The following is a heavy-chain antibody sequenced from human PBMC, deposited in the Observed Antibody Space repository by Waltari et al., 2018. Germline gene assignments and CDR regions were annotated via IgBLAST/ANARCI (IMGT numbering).Heavy chain of an antibody. J-gene: IGHJ4*02. CDR3: ARVAYSDFWSDYSSRPSFDY. Sequence: QVELQESGPGLVKPSETLSLTCKVSGYYISSNHFWGWIRQPPGKGPEWIGSIFHSGSTYYNPSLKSRVTISVDTSKNQFSLKLISVTAADTAVYYCARVAYSDFWSDYSSRPSFDYWGPGTLVTVSS. V-gene: IGHV4-38-2*02. D-gene: IGHD3-3*01. CDR1: GYYISSNHF. CDR2: IFHSGST.